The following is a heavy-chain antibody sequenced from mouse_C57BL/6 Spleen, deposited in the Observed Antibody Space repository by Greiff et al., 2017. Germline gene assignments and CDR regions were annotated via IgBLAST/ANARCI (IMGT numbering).Heavy chain of an antibody. CDR3: ARASSHWYGDG. J-gene: IGHJ1*03. Sequence: QVQLQQPGAELVKPGASVKLSCKASGYTFTSYWMHWVKQRPGRGLEWIGRIDPNSGGTKYNEKFKSKATLTVDKPSSPAYMQPRRLTSEASPAYECARASSHWYGDGWGTGGRGT. CDR1: GYTFTSYW. CDR2: IDPNSGGT. V-gene: IGHV1-72*01. D-gene: IGHD1-1*01.